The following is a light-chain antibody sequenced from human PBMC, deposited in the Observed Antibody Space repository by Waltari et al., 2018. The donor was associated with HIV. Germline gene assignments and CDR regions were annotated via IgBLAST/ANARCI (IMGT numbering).Light chain of an antibody. J-gene: IGKJ4*01. V-gene: IGKV3-15*01. CDR1: QSVSTN. CDR3: QQYNDWPPLT. Sequence: EIVMTQSPATLSVSPGERATLSCRASQSVSTNLAWYQKKPGQAPGLLIYSASTRATGISSRFSGSGSGTVFTLTISSLQSEDFAVYYCQQYNDWPPLTFGGGTKVEMK. CDR2: SAS.